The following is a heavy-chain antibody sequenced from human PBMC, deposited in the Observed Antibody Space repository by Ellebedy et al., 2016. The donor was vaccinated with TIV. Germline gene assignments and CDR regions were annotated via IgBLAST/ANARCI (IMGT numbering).Heavy chain of an antibody. CDR3: ARRPGPFDP. CDR2: IKQDGSEK. Sequence: LSLTXXASGFTFSSYWMSWVRQAPGKGLEWVANIKQDGSEKYYVDSVKGRFTISGDNAKNSLYLQMNSLRAEDTAVYYCARRPGPFDPWGQGTLVTVSS. V-gene: IGHV3-7*01. CDR1: GFTFSSYW. D-gene: IGHD2-2*01. J-gene: IGHJ5*02.